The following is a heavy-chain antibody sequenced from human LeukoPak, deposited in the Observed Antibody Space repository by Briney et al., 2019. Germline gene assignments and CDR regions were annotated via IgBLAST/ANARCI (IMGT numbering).Heavy chain of an antibody. CDR1: GVSISSYY. V-gene: IGHV4-59*12. D-gene: IGHD5-18*01. CDR2: SYYSGST. Sequence: SETLSLTCTVSGVSISSYYWSWIRQPPGKGLEWIGYSYYSGSTNYNPSLKRRVTISVDTSKNQFSLKLSSVTAADTAVYYCARGRLGRGYSYGPIFDYWGQGTLVTVSS. CDR3: ARGRLGRGYSYGPIFDY. J-gene: IGHJ4*02.